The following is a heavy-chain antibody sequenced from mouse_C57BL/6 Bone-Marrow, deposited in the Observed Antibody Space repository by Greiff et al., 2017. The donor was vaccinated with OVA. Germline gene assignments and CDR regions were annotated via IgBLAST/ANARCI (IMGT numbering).Heavy chain of an antibody. Sequence: VQLMQSGAELVKPGASVKLSCTASGFNITDYYMHWVKQRTEQGLEWIGRIDTEDGETKYAPKVQGKTTRTSDTTSNTAYLQLSSLTSDDTAVYYGSLCDNLYWYFDVWGTGTTVTVSS. CDR3: SLCDNLYWYFDV. V-gene: IGHV14-2*01. D-gene: IGHD1-3*01. J-gene: IGHJ1*03. CDR1: GFNITDYY. CDR2: IDTEDGET.